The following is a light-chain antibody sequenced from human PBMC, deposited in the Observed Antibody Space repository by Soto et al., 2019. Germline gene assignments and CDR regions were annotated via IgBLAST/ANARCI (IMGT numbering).Light chain of an antibody. CDR1: SSNIGSNP. CDR2: TNT. Sequence: QSVLTQPPSESGTPGQSVTISCSGGSSNIGSNPVSWYQHVPGTAPKLLIHTNTQRPLGVPVRFSGSKSGTSASLAISGLQSEDEADYYCAAWDDTFYVFESGTKLTVL. J-gene: IGLJ1*01. V-gene: IGLV1-44*01. CDR3: AAWDDTFYV.